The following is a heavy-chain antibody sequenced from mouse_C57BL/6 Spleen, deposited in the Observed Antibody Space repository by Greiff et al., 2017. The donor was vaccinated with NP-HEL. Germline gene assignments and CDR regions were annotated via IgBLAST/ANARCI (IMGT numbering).Heavy chain of an antibody. J-gene: IGHJ2*01. CDR3: ARGYYGSRGADY. V-gene: IGHV1-52*01. Sequence: QVHVKQPGAELVRPGSSVKLSCKASGYTFTSYWMHWVKQRPIQGLEWIGNIDPSDSETHYNQKFKDKATLTVDKSSSTAYMQLSSLTSEDSAVYYCARGYYGSRGADYWGQGTTLTVSS. CDR2: IDPSDSET. D-gene: IGHD1-1*01. CDR1: GYTFTSYW.